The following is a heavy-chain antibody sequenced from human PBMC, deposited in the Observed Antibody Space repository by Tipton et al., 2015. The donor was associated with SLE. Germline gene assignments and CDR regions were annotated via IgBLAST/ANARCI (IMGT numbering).Heavy chain of an antibody. CDR3: ARDFKGIVADYFDY. Sequence: TLSLTCTVSGDSISSGSHYWSWIRQPAGKGLEWIGDMYTSGSTDYNPSLQNRVTISVDMSKNQFSLKLSSVTAADTAVYYCARDFKGIVADYFDYWGQGTLVTVSS. V-gene: IGHV4-61*09. CDR2: MYTSGST. D-gene: IGHD1-26*01. J-gene: IGHJ4*02. CDR1: GDSISSGSHY.